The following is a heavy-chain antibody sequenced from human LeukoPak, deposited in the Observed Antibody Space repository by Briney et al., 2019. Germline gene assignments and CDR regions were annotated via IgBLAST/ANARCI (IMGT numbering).Heavy chain of an antibody. CDR2: IWYGGSNK. Sequence: PGGSLRLSCVASGFTFSSYGMHWVRQAPGKGLEWVAVIWYGGSNKYYADSVKGRFTISRDNSKNTLYLQMNSLRAEDTAVYYCAKEVAEGSSWYGAFDIWGQGTMVTVSS. CDR3: AKEVAEGSSWYGAFDI. J-gene: IGHJ3*02. D-gene: IGHD6-13*01. V-gene: IGHV3-30*02. CDR1: GFTFSSYG.